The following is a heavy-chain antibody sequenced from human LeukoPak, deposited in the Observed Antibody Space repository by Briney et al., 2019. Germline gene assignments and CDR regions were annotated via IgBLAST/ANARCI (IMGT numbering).Heavy chain of an antibody. CDR2: INPNSGGP. D-gene: IGHD2-2*02. CDR1: GYTFTGYY. CDR3: ARVSGYCSSTSCYTKYTFDY. V-gene: IGHV1-2*02. J-gene: IGHJ4*02. Sequence: ASVKVSCKASGYTFTGYYMQWVRQAPGHGLEWVGWINPNSGGPNYAQKFQGRVTMTRDTSISTAYMELSRLRSDDTAVYYCARVSGYCSSTSCYTKYTFDYWGQGTLVTVSS.